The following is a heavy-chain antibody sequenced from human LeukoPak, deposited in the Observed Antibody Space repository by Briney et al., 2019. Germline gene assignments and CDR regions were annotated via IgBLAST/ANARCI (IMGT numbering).Heavy chain of an antibody. J-gene: IGHJ4*02. D-gene: IGHD5/OR15-5a*01. CDR3: ARHHIVSTGTFDY. V-gene: IGHV4-59*08. CDR2: IYYGGST. CDR1: GGSISGYH. Sequence: SETLSLTCTVSGGSISGYHWSWIRQPPGKGLEWIGYIYYGGSTNYNPSLKSRVTISLDTFKNQFSLKLNSVTAADTAVYYCARHHIVSTGTFDYWGQGTLVTVSS.